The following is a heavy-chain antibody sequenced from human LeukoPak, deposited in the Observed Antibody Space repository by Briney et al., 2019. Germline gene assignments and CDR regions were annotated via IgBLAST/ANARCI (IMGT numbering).Heavy chain of an antibody. V-gene: IGHV4-39*02. Sequence: KASETLSLTCGVSGVSITRTTYYWGWIRQPPGKGLEWIATIHYSGNTYYNPSLKSRVTMSVDTSKNQFSLRLSSVTAADTAVYYCARGYYYFAIDVWGQGTTVTVSS. J-gene: IGHJ6*02. CDR2: IHYSGNT. CDR1: GVSITRTTYY. CDR3: ARGYYYFAIDV.